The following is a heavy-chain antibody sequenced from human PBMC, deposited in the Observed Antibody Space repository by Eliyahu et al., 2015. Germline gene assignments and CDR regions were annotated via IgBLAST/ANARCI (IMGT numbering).Heavy chain of an antibody. CDR3: AREYVQTDFWDGYRPRGHFDF. CDR2: IYYSGTT. CDR1: GDSVSSGSYY. V-gene: IGHV4-61*01. J-gene: IGHJ4*02. D-gene: IGHD3-3*01. Sequence: QVQLQESGPGLVKPSETLSLTCTVSGDSVSSGSYYWSWIRQPPGKRLEWIGYIYYSGTTDYNPSLKSRVTMLVDTSKNQFSLNLSSVTAADTAVYYCAREYVQTDFWDGYRPRGHFDFWGQGALVTVSS.